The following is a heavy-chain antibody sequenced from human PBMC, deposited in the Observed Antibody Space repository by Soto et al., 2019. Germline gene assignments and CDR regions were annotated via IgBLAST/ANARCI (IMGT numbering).Heavy chain of an antibody. J-gene: IGHJ4*02. Sequence: GGSLRLSCAASGFTFSSYGMHWVRQAPGKGLEWVAVISYDGSNKYYADSVKGRFTISRDNSKDTLYLQMNSLRAEDTAVYYCAKDPRYCSGGSCLRYFLDYWGQGTLVTVSS. CDR2: ISYDGSNK. D-gene: IGHD2-15*01. V-gene: IGHV3-30*18. CDR1: GFTFSSYG. CDR3: AKDPRYCSGGSCLRYFLDY.